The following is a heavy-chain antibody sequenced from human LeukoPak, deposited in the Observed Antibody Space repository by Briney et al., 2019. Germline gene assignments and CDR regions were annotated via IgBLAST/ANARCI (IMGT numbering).Heavy chain of an antibody. Sequence: GGSLRLSCAASGFRFSDHYMSWIRQAPGKGPEWISYISGNSGDIAYADSVKGRFTISRGNAKNSLHLQMNSLRVEDTAVYHCVRHAGRTGGQWGQGILITVSS. D-gene: IGHD3-10*01. CDR1: GFRFSDHY. CDR3: VRHAGRTGGQ. V-gene: IGHV3/OR16-9*01. J-gene: IGHJ4*02. CDR2: ISGNSGDI.